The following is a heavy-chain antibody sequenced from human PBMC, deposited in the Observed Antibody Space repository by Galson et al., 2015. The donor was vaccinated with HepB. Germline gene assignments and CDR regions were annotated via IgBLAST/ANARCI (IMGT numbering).Heavy chain of an antibody. CDR2: IRSNAYGGTT. D-gene: IGHD7-27*01. J-gene: IGHJ4*02. Sequence: SLRLSCAASGFTFGDYAMTWVRQAPGKGLEWVGFIRSNAYGGTTEYAASVKGRFTISRDDSKSIAYLQMNSLKTEDTAVYYCTRDLANWGYDYWGQGTLVTVSS. CDR1: GFTFGDYA. CDR3: TRDLANWGYDY. V-gene: IGHV3-49*04.